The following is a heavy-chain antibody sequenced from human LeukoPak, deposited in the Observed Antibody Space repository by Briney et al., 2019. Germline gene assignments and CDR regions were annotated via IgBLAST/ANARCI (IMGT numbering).Heavy chain of an antibody. CDR3: ASSRDYQLVWETWFDP. Sequence: SETLSLTCTVSGGSISSTSYYWGWIRQPPGKGLEWIGSIYYSGSTNYNPSLKSRVTISVDKSKNQFSLKLSSVTAADTAVYYCASSRDYQLVWETWFDPWGQGTLVTVSS. D-gene: IGHD2-2*01. CDR2: IYYSGST. J-gene: IGHJ5*02. CDR1: GGSISSTSYY. V-gene: IGHV4-39*07.